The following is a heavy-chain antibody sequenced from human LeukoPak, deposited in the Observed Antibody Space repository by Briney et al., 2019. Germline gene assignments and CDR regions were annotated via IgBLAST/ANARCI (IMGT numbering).Heavy chain of an antibody. D-gene: IGHD6-19*01. Sequence: SETLSLTCTVSGGSISSSSYYWVWIRQPPGKGLEWIGSMYYGGSAYYNPSLESRVTISIDTSKNQFSLKLSSVTAADTAVYYCARLGWQWLVYAFDIWGQGTMVTVSS. V-gene: IGHV4-39*01. CDR3: ARLGWQWLVYAFDI. J-gene: IGHJ3*02. CDR1: GGSISSSSYY. CDR2: MYYGGSA.